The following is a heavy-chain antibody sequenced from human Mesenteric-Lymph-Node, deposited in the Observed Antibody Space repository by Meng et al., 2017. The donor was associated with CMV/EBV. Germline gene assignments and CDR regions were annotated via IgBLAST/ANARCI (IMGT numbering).Heavy chain of an antibody. J-gene: IGHJ4*02. CDR1: GGSVNSGIDY. D-gene: IGHD6-6*01. CDR3: ASQRGSSLNF. Sequence: CTVSGGSVNSGIDYWSWIRQPPGKGLEWIGYIYRSGSTNYNPSLKSRVTMSVDTSKNQFSLRVSSVTAADTAVYYCASQRGSSLNFWGQGTLVTVSS. V-gene: IGHV4-61*01. CDR2: IYRSGST.